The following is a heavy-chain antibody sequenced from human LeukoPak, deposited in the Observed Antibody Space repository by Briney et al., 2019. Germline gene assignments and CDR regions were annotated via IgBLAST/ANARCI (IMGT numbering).Heavy chain of an antibody. J-gene: IGHJ4*02. CDR3: ARDSGYDLS. CDR2: MYTSGNT. Sequence: SETLSLTCTVSGDSISSYFWSRIRQPAGKGLELIGRMYTSGNTIYNPSLKSRVSMSVDTSKNQLSLKVRSVTAADTAVYYCARDSGYDLSWGQGILVTVSS. CDR1: GDSISSYF. V-gene: IGHV4-4*07. D-gene: IGHD5-12*01.